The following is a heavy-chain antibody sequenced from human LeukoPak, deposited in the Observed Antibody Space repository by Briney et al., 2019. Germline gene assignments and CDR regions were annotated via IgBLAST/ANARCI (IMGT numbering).Heavy chain of an antibody. CDR1: GGSIRSYS. CDR3: ARDTYYYGSGSPLVGFDH. J-gene: IGHJ4*02. Sequence: SETLSLTCSVSGGSIRSYSWSWIRQPPGKGLEWIGNVCDSGSTNYNPSLKSRVTISVDTPKNQFSLKLSSVTAADTAVYYCARDTYYYGSGSPLVGFDHWGQGTLVTVSS. CDR2: VCDSGST. D-gene: IGHD3-10*01. V-gene: IGHV4-59*01.